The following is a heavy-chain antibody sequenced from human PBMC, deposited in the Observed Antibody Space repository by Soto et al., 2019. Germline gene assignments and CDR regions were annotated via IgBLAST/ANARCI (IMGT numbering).Heavy chain of an antibody. J-gene: IGHJ4*02. D-gene: IGHD3-10*01. V-gene: IGHV3-23*01. CDR2: MNTADKT. Sequence: GGSLRLSCGASGFTIGSSAITWVRQAPGEGLEWVSSMNTADKTFYADSVKGRFTISRDSSKNTIYLQMNSLRAEDTAKYYCAKDMARDSGWSFDYWGQGTLVTVSS. CDR3: AKDMARDSGWSFDY. CDR1: GFTIGSSA.